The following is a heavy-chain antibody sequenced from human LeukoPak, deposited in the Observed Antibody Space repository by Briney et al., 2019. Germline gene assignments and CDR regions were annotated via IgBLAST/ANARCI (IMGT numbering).Heavy chain of an antibody. D-gene: IGHD6-6*01. J-gene: IGHJ4*02. V-gene: IGHV3-33*06. CDR3: AKDRRYSSSSLND. CDR2: IWYDGSNK. CDR1: GFTFSSYG. Sequence: PGRSLRLSCAASGFTFSSYGMHWVRQAPGKGLEWVAVIWYDGSNKYYADSVKGRFTISRDNSKHTLYLQMNSLRAEDTAVYYCAKDRRYSSSSLNDWGQGTLVTVSS.